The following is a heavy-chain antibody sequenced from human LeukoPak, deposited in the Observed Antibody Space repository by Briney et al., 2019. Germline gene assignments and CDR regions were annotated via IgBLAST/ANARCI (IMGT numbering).Heavy chain of an antibody. CDR3: ARGRLYYYGSGSYPRYFDY. Sequence: KSSETLSLTCGVYGGSFSGYYWSWIRQPPGKGLEWIGEINHSGSTNYNPSLKSRVTISVDTSKNQFSLKLSSVTAADTAVYYCARGRLYYYGSGSYPRYFDYWGQGTLVTVSS. CDR2: INHSGST. D-gene: IGHD3-10*01. V-gene: IGHV4-34*01. J-gene: IGHJ4*02. CDR1: GGSFSGYY.